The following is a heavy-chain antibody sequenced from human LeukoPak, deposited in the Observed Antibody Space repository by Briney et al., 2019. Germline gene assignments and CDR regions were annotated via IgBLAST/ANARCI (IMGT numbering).Heavy chain of an antibody. CDR3: ARVISFRDTAMVDY. D-gene: IGHD5-18*01. Sequence: GSSVKVSCKASGGTFSSYAISWVRQAPGQGLEWMGGIIPIFGTANYAQKFQGRVTMTTDTSTSTAYVELRSLRPDDTAVYYCARVISFRDTAMVDYWGQGTLVTVSS. V-gene: IGHV1-69*05. CDR1: GGTFSSYA. J-gene: IGHJ4*02. CDR2: IIPIFGTA.